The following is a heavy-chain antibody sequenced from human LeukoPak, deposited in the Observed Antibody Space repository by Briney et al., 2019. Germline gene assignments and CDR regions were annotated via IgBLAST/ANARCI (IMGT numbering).Heavy chain of an antibody. Sequence: GGSLRLSCAASGFTYPNFAMSWVRQAPGKGLEWVSAISGRGGSTYYADAVKGRFTISRDNSKNTLYLQMNSPSAEDTAEYYCAKGETEGGGLAHAYWGQGTLVTVSS. V-gene: IGHV3-23*01. CDR2: ISGRGGST. D-gene: IGHD2-15*01. J-gene: IGHJ4*02. CDR1: GFTYPNFA. CDR3: AKGETEGGGLAHAY.